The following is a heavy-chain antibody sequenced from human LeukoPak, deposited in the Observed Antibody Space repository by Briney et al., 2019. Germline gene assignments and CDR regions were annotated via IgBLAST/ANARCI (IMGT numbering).Heavy chain of an antibody. CDR2: INPDSGDT. Sequence: ASVKVSCKASGYTFTDYYIHWVRQAPGQGLEWMGWINPDSGDTNYAQKFQGRVTMTRDTSISTAYMELSSLRSDDTAVYYCVRYCSSRSCSRMDVWSQGTTVTVSS. CDR1: GYTFTDYY. CDR3: VRYCSSRSCSRMDV. D-gene: IGHD2-2*01. J-gene: IGHJ6*02. V-gene: IGHV1-2*02.